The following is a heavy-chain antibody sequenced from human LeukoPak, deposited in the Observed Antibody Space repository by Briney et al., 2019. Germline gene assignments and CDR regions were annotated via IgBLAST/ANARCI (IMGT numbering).Heavy chain of an antibody. CDR3: TRDHCSFANCYEDYYHGMDV. V-gene: IGHV1-2*02. CDR1: GYTFTDYY. J-gene: IGHJ6*02. D-gene: IGHD2-2*01. Sequence: GASVTVSSTASGYTFTDYYVHWVGQAPGQELEWTGWINPNNGGPTYAQNFQGRVTMTRDTSISTVYMELRRLRSDDSAIYYCTRDHCSFANCYEDYYHGMDVWGQGTTVTVSS. CDR2: INPNNGGP.